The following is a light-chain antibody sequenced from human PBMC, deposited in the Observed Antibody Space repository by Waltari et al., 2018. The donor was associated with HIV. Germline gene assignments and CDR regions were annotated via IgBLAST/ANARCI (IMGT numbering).Light chain of an antibody. CDR2: DVS. J-gene: IGLJ3*02. CDR1: SSDIGGYDH. CDR3: SSFTSGTTWV. Sequence: QSALTQPASVSGSPGQSITISCTGTSSDIGGYDHVCWYQQHPGRAPKLKIYDVSNRPSGVSVRFSGSKSGNPASLTISGLQTEDEADYYCSSFTSGTTWVFGGGTKVTVL. V-gene: IGLV2-14*03.